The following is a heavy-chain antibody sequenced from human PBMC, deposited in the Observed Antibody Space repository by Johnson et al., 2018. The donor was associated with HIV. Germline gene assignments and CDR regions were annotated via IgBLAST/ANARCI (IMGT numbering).Heavy chain of an antibody. Sequence: VQLVESGGGLVQPGGSLRLSCAASGFTFSSYAMSCVRQAPGKGLEWVSAISGSGDSAYYTDSVKGRFTISRDNSKSTLFLQMNSLRPEDTAVYYCARDSTPWGGDYVAYAFDIWGQGTMVTVSS. J-gene: IGHJ3*02. CDR2: ISGSGDSA. CDR1: GFTFSSYA. D-gene: IGHD4-17*01. V-gene: IGHV3-23*04. CDR3: ARDSTPWGGDYVAYAFDI.